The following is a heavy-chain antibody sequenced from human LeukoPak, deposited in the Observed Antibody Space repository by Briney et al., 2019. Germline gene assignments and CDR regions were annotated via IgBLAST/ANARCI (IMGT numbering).Heavy chain of an antibody. J-gene: IGHJ5*02. CDR3: ARGGGYDSSGYYRRPINWFDP. CDR1: GGSISSYY. D-gene: IGHD3-22*01. V-gene: IGHV4-59*01. Sequence: SETLSLTCTVSGGSISSYYWSWLRQPPGKGLEWVGYIYYSGSTNYNPSLKSRVTISVDTSKNQFSLKLSSVTAADTAVYYCARGGGYDSSGYYRRPINWFDPWGQGTLVTVSS. CDR2: IYYSGST.